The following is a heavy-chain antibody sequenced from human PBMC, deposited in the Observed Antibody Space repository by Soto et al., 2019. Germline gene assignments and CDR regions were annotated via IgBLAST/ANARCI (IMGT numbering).Heavy chain of an antibody. CDR1: GGSIRSSDYY. V-gene: IGHV4-30-4*01. Sequence: QVQLQESGPGLVKPSQTLSLTCTVSGGSIRSSDYYWSWIRQPPGKGLEWIGYVYYSESAYYNPSLQSRGFISIDTSKYQFSLTLSSVTAADTAVYYCARVIITATGTSGFDSWGQGTLVTVSS. CDR2: VYYSESA. J-gene: IGHJ4*02. CDR3: ARVIITATGTSGFDS. D-gene: IGHD6-13*01.